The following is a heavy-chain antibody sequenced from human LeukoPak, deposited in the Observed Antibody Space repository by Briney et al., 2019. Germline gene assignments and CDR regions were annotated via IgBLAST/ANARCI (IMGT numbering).Heavy chain of an antibody. CDR3: ARRGCFDNCYLFDY. Sequence: ASVKVSSKASGYTFSTYGINRVRQAPGQGLEWMGWIYTNNGNTNYAQKFQGRVTMTRDTSTSTAYMELRSLGSDDTAVYYCARRGCFDNCYLFDYWGQGTLVTVSS. CDR1: GYTFSTYG. CDR2: IYTNNGNT. V-gene: IGHV1-18*01. J-gene: IGHJ4*02. D-gene: IGHD1-20*01.